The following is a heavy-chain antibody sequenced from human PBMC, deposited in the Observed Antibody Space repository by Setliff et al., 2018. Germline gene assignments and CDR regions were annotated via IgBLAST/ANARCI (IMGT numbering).Heavy chain of an antibody. CDR3: ASSCSGSSCYAGLDY. V-gene: IGHV3-33*08. J-gene: IGHJ4*02. CDR2: IWYDGGNK. D-gene: IGHD2-15*01. CDR1: GFTFSTYR. Sequence: GESLKISCAASGFTFSTYRMHWVRQAPGKGLEWVAVIWYDGGNKYYADSVKGRFTISRDNSKNTLYLQMNSLRAEDTAVYYCASSCSGSSCYAGLDYWGQGTPVTVSS.